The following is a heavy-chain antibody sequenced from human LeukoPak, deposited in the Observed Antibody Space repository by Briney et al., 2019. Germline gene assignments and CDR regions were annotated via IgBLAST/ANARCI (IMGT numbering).Heavy chain of an antibody. D-gene: IGHD2-8*01. Sequence: PGGSLRLSCAASGFTFSSHPMNWVRQAPGKGLEWVAVIANDGRFTHYADSVKGRFTISRDNSKSTLEMQMNSLRAEDTALYYCVKEANGFDMWGLGTMATVSS. CDR1: GFTFSSHP. CDR2: IANDGRFT. CDR3: VKEANGFDM. J-gene: IGHJ3*02. V-gene: IGHV3-30*04.